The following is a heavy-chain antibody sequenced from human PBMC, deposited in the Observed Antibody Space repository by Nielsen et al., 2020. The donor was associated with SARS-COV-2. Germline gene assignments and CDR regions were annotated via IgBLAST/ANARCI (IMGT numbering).Heavy chain of an antibody. V-gene: IGHV3-23*01. CDR3: AKYESAAGFCFDY. D-gene: IGHD6-13*01. Sequence: GSLRLSCAASGFTFSSYAMSWVRQAPGKGLEWVSAISGSGGSTYYADSVKGRFTISRDKSKNTLYLQMNSLRAEDTAVYYCAKYESAAGFCFDYWGQGTLVTVSS. CDR2: ISGSGGST. J-gene: IGHJ4*02. CDR1: GFTFSSYA.